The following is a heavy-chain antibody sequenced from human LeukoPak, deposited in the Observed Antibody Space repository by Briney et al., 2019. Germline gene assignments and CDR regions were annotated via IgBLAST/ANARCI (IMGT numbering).Heavy chain of an antibody. D-gene: IGHD2-2*01. V-gene: IGHV3-7*01. Sequence: PGGSLRLSCAASGFTFSSYWMSWVRQAPGKGLEWVANIKQDGSEKYYVDSVKGRFTISRDNAKNSLYLQMNSLRAEDTAVYYCASSDIVVVPADPGDAFDIWGQGTMVTVSS. J-gene: IGHJ3*02. CDR2: IKQDGSEK. CDR3: ASSDIVVVPADPGDAFDI. CDR1: GFTFSSYW.